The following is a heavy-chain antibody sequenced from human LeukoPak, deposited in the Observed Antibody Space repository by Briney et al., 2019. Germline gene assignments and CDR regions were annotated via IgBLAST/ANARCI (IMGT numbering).Heavy chain of an antibody. J-gene: IGHJ3*02. CDR1: GFPFSTYG. Sequence: GGSLRLSCAASGFPFSTYGMHWVRQAPGKGLEWVAVIWSEGSNRFYADSVKRRFTFPRDYSKNTVSAQINTLRPGDTPIYSCVKERSQYDAFDIWGQGTMVTVSS. CDR3: VKERSQYDAFDI. CDR2: IWSEGSNR. V-gene: IGHV3-33*06.